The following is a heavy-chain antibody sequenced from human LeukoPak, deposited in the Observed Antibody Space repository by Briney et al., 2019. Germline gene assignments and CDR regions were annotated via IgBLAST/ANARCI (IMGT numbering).Heavy chain of an antibody. D-gene: IGHD3-3*01. V-gene: IGHV1-2*02. Sequence: ASVKVSCKASGYTFTGYYTHWVRQAPGQGLEWMGWINPNSGGTNYAQKFQDTVTMTRDTSISTAYMDLGRLRSDDTAVYYCAREGADFWSGYYHDYWGQGTLVTVSS. J-gene: IGHJ4*02. CDR2: INPNSGGT. CDR1: GYTFTGYY. CDR3: AREGADFWSGYYHDY.